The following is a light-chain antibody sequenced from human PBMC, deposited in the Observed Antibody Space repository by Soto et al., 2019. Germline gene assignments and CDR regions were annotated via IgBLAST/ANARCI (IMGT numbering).Light chain of an antibody. CDR2: DAS. CDR1: QSVSSY. V-gene: IGKV3-11*01. Sequence: EIVLTQSPATLSLSPGERATLSCRASQSVSSYLAWYQQKPGQAPMLLIYDASSRATGVPARFSGSRSGTDFTLTISDLEPADFGLYYCQQRLNWPPGFGQGTKVDIK. CDR3: QQRLNWPPG. J-gene: IGKJ1*01.